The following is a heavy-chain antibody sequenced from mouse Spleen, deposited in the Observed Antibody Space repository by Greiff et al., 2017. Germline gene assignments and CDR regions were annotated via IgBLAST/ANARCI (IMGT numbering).Heavy chain of an antibody. CDR2: ISTYYGDA. Sequence: LEESGAELVRPGVSVKISCKGSGYTFTDYAMHWVKQSHAKSLEWIGVISTYYGDASYNQKFKGKATMTVDKSSSTAYMELARLTSEDSAIYYCARNYAHAMDYWGQGTSVTVSS. J-gene: IGHJ4*01. CDR3: ARNYAHAMDY. CDR1: GYTFTDYA. V-gene: IGHV1S137*01. D-gene: IGHD1-1*02.